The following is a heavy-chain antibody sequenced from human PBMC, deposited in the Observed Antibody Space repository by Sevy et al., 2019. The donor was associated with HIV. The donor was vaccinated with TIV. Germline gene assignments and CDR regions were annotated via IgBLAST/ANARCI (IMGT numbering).Heavy chain of an antibody. V-gene: IGHV6-1*01. Sequence: SQTLSLTCAISGDSVSSNSAAWNWIRQSPSRGLEWLGRTYYRFKWYNDYAVSVKSRITINPDTSKNQFSLQLNSVTPEDTAVHYCAGNPPYCSSTSCHFDYWGQGTLVTVSS. CDR3: AGNPPYCSSTSCHFDY. CDR1: GDSVSSNSAA. CDR2: TYYRFKWYN. D-gene: IGHD2-2*01. J-gene: IGHJ4*02.